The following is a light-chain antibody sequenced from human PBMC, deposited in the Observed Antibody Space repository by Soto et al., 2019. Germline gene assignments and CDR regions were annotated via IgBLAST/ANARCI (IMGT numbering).Light chain of an antibody. CDR2: GNS. Sequence: QSALTQPPSVSGAPGQRVTISCTGSSSNIGAGYDVHWYQQLPGTAPKLLIYGNSNRPSGVPDRFSGSKSGTSASLAITGLQAEDEADYYCQSYDSYVVFGGGTKLTVL. CDR3: QSYDSYVV. J-gene: IGLJ2*01. V-gene: IGLV1-40*01. CDR1: SSNIGAGYD.